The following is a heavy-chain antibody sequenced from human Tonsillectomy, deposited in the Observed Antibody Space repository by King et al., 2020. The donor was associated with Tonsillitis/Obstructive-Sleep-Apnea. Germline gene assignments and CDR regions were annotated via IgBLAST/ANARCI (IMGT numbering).Heavy chain of an antibody. J-gene: IGHJ6*03. V-gene: IGHV3-30*04. D-gene: IGHD3-3*01. CDR2: ISDDGDNK. CDR1: GFTFSRCA. CDR3: ARDARSGIFSYYYYMDV. Sequence: VQLVESGGGVVQPGRSLRLSCAASGFTFSRCAIHWVRQAPGKGLEWVAVISDDGDNKYYTDSVKGRFNISRDNSKNILFLQMNSLRVEDTAVYYCARDARSGIFSYYYYMDVWGKGNTVTVSS.